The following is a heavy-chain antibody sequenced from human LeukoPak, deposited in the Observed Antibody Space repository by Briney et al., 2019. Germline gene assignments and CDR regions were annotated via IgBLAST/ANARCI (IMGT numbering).Heavy chain of an antibody. D-gene: IGHD5-18*01. J-gene: IGHJ3*02. CDR1: GGTFSSYA. V-gene: IGHV1-69*04. Sequence: ASVKVSCKASGGTFSSYAISWVRQAPGQGLEWMGRIIPILGIANYAQKFQGRVTITADKSTSTAYMELSSLRSEDTAVYYCARDHGSQIQLWLADAFDIWGQGTMVTVSS. CDR3: ARDHGSQIQLWLADAFDI. CDR2: IIPILGIA.